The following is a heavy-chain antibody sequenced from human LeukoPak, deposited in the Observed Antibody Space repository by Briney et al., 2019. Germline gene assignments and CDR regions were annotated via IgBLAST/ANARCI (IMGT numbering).Heavy chain of an antibody. CDR3: AYRGGDCYSWGAFDI. CDR2: IYYSGST. D-gene: IGHD2-21*02. CDR1: GGSISSYY. Sequence: PSETLSLTCTVSGGSISSYYWSWIRQPPGKGLEWIGYIYYSGSTNYNPSLKSRVTISVDTSKNQFSLKLSSVTAADTAVYYCAYRGGDCYSWGAFDIWGQGTMVTVSS. J-gene: IGHJ3*02. V-gene: IGHV4-59*01.